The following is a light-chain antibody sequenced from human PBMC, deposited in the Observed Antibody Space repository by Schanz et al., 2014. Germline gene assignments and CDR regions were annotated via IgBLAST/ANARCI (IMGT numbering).Light chain of an antibody. CDR2: DAS. CDR3: QHRSNWPLT. J-gene: IGKJ4*01. Sequence: EIVLTQSPATLSLSPGERATFSCRASQSVRSTYLAWYQHKPGQAPRLLIYDASNRATGIPARFSGSGSGTDFTLAISSLEPEDSAVYYCQHRSNWPLTFGGGTKVEIK. V-gene: IGKV3-11*01. CDR1: QSVRSTY.